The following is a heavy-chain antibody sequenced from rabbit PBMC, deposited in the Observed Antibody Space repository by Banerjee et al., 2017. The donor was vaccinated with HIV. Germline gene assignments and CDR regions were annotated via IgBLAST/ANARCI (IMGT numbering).Heavy chain of an antibody. CDR2: IYNGDGST. J-gene: IGHJ4*01. CDR3: ARDDDYSHAWGFKL. D-gene: IGHD2-1*01. V-gene: IGHV1S47*01. Sequence: QEQLEESGGGLVKPGGSLTLTCKASGFDFSSNAMCWVRQAPGKGPEWIACIYNGDGSTYYASWVNGRFTISETSSTTVTLQMTSLTAADTATYFCARDDDYSHAWGFKLWGQGTLVTVS. CDR1: GFDFSSNA.